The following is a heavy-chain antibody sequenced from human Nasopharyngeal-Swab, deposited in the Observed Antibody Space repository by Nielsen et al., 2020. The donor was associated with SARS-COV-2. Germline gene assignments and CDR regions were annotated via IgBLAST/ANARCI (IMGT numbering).Heavy chain of an antibody. CDR1: GGSISSYY. Sequence: GSLRLSCTVSGGSISSYYWSWIRQPPRKGLEWIGYIYYSGSTNYNPSLKSRVTISVDTSKNQFSLKLSSVTAADTAVYYCARELYYDFWSGYYWPSESWFDPWGQGTLVTVSS. CDR2: IYYSGST. J-gene: IGHJ5*02. D-gene: IGHD3-3*01. V-gene: IGHV4-59*13. CDR3: ARELYYDFWSGYYWPSESWFDP.